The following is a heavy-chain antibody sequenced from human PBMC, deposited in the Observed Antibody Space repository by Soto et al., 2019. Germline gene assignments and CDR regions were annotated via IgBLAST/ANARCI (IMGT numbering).Heavy chain of an antibody. V-gene: IGHV3-11*06. D-gene: IGHD2-21*01. J-gene: IGHJ4*02. CDR2: ISGGSSYT. CDR3: AKTIVAASGYYFDH. Sequence: QVQLVESGGGLVKPGGSLRLACAASGFSFGDSYMSWVRQAPGKGLEWLSYISGGSSYTNYADSVKCRFTISRDNAKRSLYLEMNSLRADDTAVYYCAKTIVAASGYYFDHWGQGNLVTVSS. CDR1: GFSFGDSY.